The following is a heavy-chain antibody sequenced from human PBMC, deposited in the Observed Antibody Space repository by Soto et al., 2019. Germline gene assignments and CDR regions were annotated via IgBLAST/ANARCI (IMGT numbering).Heavy chain of an antibody. CDR1: GGSISNYY. CDR2: IYYTT. Sequence: QVQLQESGPGLVKPAETLSLTCTVSGGSISNYYWSWIRQAPGKGLEWIGYIYYTTNYNPSLKSRVTISADTSNNQSSLKLTSVTAADTAVYYCARTSPVAGGFDYWGQGTLVTVSS. CDR3: ARTSPVAGGFDY. V-gene: IGHV4-59*01. D-gene: IGHD6-19*01. J-gene: IGHJ4*02.